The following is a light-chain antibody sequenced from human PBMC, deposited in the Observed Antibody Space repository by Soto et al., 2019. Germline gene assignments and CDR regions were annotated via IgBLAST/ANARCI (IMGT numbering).Light chain of an antibody. J-gene: IGKJ1*01. V-gene: IGKV1-39*01. CDR3: QQSYSTPRT. CDR1: QSISSY. Sequence: DIQMIQSPSSLSASVGDRVTITCRASQSISSYLNWYQQKPGKAPKLLIYAASSLQSGVPSRFSGSGSGTDFTLTINNLQPEDFATYYCQQSYSTPRTFGQGTKVEIK. CDR2: AAS.